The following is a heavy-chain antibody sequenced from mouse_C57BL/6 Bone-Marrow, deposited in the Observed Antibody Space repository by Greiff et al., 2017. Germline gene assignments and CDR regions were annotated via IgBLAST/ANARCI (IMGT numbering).Heavy chain of an antibody. D-gene: IGHD2-4*01. CDR2: IWSGGST. V-gene: IGHV2-4*01. J-gene: IGHJ4*01. Sequence: QVQLQQSGPGLVQPSQSLSITCTVSGFSLTSYGVNWVRQPPGKGLEWLGVIWSGGSTDYNAAFISRLSISKDNSKSQVFFKMNSLQADDTAIYYCAKRDDYDGYAMDYWGQGTSVTVSS. CDR3: AKRDDYDGYAMDY. CDR1: GFSLTSYG.